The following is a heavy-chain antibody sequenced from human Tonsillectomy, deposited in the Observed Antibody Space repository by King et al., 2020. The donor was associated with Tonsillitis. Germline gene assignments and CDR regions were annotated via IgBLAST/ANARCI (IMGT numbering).Heavy chain of an antibody. CDR1: GGSFSGYY. CDR3: ARGLGSGSYWNY. J-gene: IGHJ4*02. CDR2: INRVVDT. D-gene: IGHD3-10*01. Sequence: VQLQQWGAGLLKPSGTLSLTCTVYGGSFSGYYWSWIRQPPGKGMEWIGEINRVVDTNSNPSLKSRVTISVDTSNNHFSLKVNSLIAADTAVYYCARGLGSGSYWNYWGQGTLFTVSS. V-gene: IGHV4-34*01.